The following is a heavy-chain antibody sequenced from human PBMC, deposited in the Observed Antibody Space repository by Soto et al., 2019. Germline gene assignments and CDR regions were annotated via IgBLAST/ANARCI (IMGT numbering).Heavy chain of an antibody. V-gene: IGHV1-69*12. Sequence: QVQLVQSGAEVKKPGSSVKVSCKASGGTFSSYAISWVRQAPGQGLEWMGGIIPIFGTANYAQKFQGRVTITADESTSTAYMELSSLRSDDTAVYYCARDVSRGFSYGYGYFQHWGQGTLITVSS. CDR2: IIPIFGTA. D-gene: IGHD5-18*01. CDR1: GGTFSSYA. J-gene: IGHJ1*01. CDR3: ARDVSRGFSYGYGYFQH.